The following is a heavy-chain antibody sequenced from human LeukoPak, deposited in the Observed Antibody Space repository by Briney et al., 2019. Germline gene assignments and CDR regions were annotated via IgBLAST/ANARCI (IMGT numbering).Heavy chain of an antibody. J-gene: IGHJ4*02. V-gene: IGHV3-23*01. CDR3: AKEQFIAAAEPIDY. Sequence: PGGSLRLSCAASGFTFRSYAVSWVRQAPGKGLEWVSAISGSGGSTYYADSVKGRFTISRDNSKNTLYLQMNSLRAEDTAVYYCAKEQFIAAAEPIDYWGQGTLVTVSS. CDR1: GFTFRSYA. D-gene: IGHD6-13*01. CDR2: ISGSGGST.